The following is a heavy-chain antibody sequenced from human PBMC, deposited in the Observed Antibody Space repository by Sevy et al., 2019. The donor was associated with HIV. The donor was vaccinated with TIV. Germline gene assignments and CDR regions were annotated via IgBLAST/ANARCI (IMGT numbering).Heavy chain of an antibody. V-gene: IGHV3-30*14. CDR3: ARDAAEGPYGDSWISNWLDP. CDR1: GFTFNSYS. J-gene: IGHJ5*02. Sequence: GGSLRLSCAASGFTFNSYSMYWVRQAPGKGLEWVAVISYDGSNQYYADSVKGRFTVSRDNSKNTLYLQMNSLGVEETALYYCARDAAEGPYGDSWISNWLDPWGQGTLVTVSS. D-gene: IGHD6-13*01. CDR2: ISYDGSNQ.